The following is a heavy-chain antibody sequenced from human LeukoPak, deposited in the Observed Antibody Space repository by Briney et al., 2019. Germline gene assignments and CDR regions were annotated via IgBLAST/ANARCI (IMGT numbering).Heavy chain of an antibody. Sequence: ALVKVSCKASGYTFTSYGISWVRQAPGQGLEWMGWISAYNGNTNYAQKLQGRVTMTTDTSTSTAYMELRSLRSDDTAVYYCARDLRGYSPGHADYWGQGTLVTVSS. V-gene: IGHV1-18*01. CDR1: GYTFTSYG. J-gene: IGHJ4*02. D-gene: IGHD2-15*01. CDR2: ISAYNGNT. CDR3: ARDLRGYSPGHADY.